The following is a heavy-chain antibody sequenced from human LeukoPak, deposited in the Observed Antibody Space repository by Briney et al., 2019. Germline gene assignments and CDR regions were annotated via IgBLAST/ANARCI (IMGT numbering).Heavy chain of an antibody. V-gene: IGHV3-49*04. CDR2: IRSKAYGGTT. CDR1: GFTFGDYA. CDR3: TRENYDFWSGHDY. J-gene: IGHJ4*02. Sequence: GGSLRLSCTASGFTFGDYAMSWVRQAPGKGLEWVGFIRSKAYGGTTEYAASVKGRFTIPRDDSKSIAYLQMNSLKTEDTAVYYCTRENYDFWSGHDYWGQGTLVTVSS. D-gene: IGHD3-3*01.